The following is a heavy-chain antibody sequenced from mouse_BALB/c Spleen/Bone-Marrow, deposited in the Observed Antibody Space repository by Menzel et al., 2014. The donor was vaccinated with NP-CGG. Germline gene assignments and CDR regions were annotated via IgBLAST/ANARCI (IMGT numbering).Heavy chain of an antibody. CDR3: AKGYDYSSWFAY. D-gene: IGHD2-4*01. J-gene: IGHJ3*01. CDR2: INVNGDTT. V-gene: IGHV5-6-3*01. CDR1: GFTFSSYG. Sequence: EVKVEESGGGLVQPGGSLKLSCAASGFTFSSYGMSWVRQTPDKRLEMIATINVNGDTTYHPDSVKGRFTISKDNVKNTLYLQKRSLKSEDTAMYYCAKGYDYSSWFAYWGQGTLVTVSA.